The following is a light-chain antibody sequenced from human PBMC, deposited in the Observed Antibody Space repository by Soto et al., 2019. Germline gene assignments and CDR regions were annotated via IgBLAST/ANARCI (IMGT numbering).Light chain of an antibody. CDR1: RSLSSSY. CDR3: QQQGT. CDR2: AAS. J-gene: IGKJ2*01. Sequence: EIVLTQSPGTLSLSPGERATLSCRASRSLSSSYVVWYQQKPGQAPRLLIYAASRRATGIPDRFSGSGSATEYTLPISRLEPEDFAVYYCQQQGTFGQGTKVDIK. V-gene: IGKV3-20*01.